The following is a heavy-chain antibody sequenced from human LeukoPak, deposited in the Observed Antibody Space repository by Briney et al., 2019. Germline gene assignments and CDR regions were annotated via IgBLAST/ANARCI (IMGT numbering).Heavy chain of an antibody. CDR2: ISGDSTYI. V-gene: IGHV3-21*01. CDR3: ARVTGRLERQSDLDY. D-gene: IGHD1-1*01. CDR1: GFTFASYS. Sequence: GGSLRLSCAASGFTFASYSMNWVRQAPGKGLEWVSSISGDSTYIYNAGSVKGRFTISRDNAQASLYLQMISLRADDTAVYYCARVTGRLERQSDLDYWGQGTLVIVSS. J-gene: IGHJ4*02.